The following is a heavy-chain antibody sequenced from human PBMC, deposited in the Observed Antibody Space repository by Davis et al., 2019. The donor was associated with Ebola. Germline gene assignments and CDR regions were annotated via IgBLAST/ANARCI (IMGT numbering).Heavy chain of an antibody. Sequence: PGGSLRLSCAASGFTFSNYAMTWVRQAPGKGLEWVSDITGSDDNTYYSDSVRGRFTISRDNSKNTLYLLMNNLRADDTAIYYCARDHARDFWGQGTLVTVSS. CDR1: GFTFSNYA. V-gene: IGHV3-23*01. CDR2: ITGSDDNT. CDR3: ARDHARDF. J-gene: IGHJ4*02.